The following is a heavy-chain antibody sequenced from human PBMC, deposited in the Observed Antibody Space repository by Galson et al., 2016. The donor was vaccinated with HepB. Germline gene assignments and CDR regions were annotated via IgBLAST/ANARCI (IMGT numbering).Heavy chain of an antibody. D-gene: IGHD3-3*01. V-gene: IGHV3-11*01. J-gene: IGHJ6*02. CDR1: GFTFSDYY. Sequence: SLRLSCAASGFTFSDYYMIWIRQAPGKGLEWISHITSSGRVTYHADAVKGRFTISRDNAENAVFLQRNSLRAEDTAVYYCARDMSYYDFWSGITGMTDAWGQGTTVTVSS. CDR3: ARDMSYYDFWSGITGMTDA. CDR2: ITSSGRVT.